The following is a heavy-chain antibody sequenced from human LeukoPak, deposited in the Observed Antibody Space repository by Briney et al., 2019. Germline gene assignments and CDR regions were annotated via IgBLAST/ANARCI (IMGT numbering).Heavy chain of an antibody. Sequence: GGSLRLSCAASGFTFSSYAMSWVRQAPGKGLEWVSAISSDRRSTYYADSVKGRFTISRDNSKNTLFLQMNSLRDEYAAIYYCGWACSGGSCYLAAFDLWGQGTMVTVSS. D-gene: IGHD2-15*01. J-gene: IGHJ3*01. CDR3: GWACSGGSCYLAAFDL. CDR1: GFTFSSYA. V-gene: IGHV3-23*01. CDR2: ISSDRRST.